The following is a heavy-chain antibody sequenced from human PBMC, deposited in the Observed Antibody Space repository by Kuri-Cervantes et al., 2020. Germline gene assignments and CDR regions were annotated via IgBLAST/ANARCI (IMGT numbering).Heavy chain of an antibody. Sequence: SVKVSCKASGGTFSSYAISWVRQAPGQGLEWMGGIIPIFGTANYAQKFQGRVTITADESTNTTYMDLNSLRSEDTAVYYCARESHPLYGDNEGGDYWGQGTLVTVSS. CDR1: GGTFSSYA. D-gene: IGHD4-23*01. CDR2: IIPIFGTA. CDR3: ARESHPLYGDNEGGDY. V-gene: IGHV1-69*13. J-gene: IGHJ4*02.